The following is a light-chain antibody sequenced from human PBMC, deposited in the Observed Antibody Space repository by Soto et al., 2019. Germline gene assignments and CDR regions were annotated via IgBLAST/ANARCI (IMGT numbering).Light chain of an antibody. CDR2: DVS. CDR3: SSYTSSTPRVV. Sequence: QSVLTQPASVSGSPGQSITISCTGTSSDVGGYNYVSWYQQHPGKAPKLMIYDVSNRPSGVSNRFSGSKSGNTASLTISGLQAEDEADYYCSSYTSSTPRVVFGGGTQLTVL. J-gene: IGLJ2*01. V-gene: IGLV2-14*01. CDR1: SSDVGGYNY.